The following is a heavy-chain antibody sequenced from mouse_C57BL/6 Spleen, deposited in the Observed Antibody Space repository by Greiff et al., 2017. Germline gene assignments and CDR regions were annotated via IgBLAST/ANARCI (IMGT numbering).Heavy chain of an antibody. CDR3: ARSGCDGSSYEGFAY. CDR2: IYPGDGDT. D-gene: IGHD1-1*01. J-gene: IGHJ3*01. CDR1: GYAFSSSW. Sequence: QVQLQQSGPELVKPGASVKISCKASGYAFSSSWMNWVKQRPGKGLEWIGRIYPGDGDTNYNGKFKGKATMATDKSSSTAYMQLSSLTSEDSAVYYGARSGCDGSSYEGFAYWGQGTLVTVSA. V-gene: IGHV1-82*01.